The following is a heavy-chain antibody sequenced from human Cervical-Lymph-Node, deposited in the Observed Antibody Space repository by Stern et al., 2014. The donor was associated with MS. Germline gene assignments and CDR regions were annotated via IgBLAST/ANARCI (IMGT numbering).Heavy chain of an antibody. J-gene: IGHJ4*02. CDR1: GYTLTNYP. V-gene: IGHV7-4-1*02. Sequence: VQLLESRSELKKPGASVKVSCKASGYTLTNYPMNWVRQAPGQGLEWMGWINTNTGNSTYAQGFTGRVVFSLDTSVSTAYLHISSLKAEDTAVYYCARDFVDTAMITRSDYLDSWGQGTLVTVSS. CDR2: INTNTGNS. CDR3: ARDFVDTAMITRSDYLDS. D-gene: IGHD5-18*01.